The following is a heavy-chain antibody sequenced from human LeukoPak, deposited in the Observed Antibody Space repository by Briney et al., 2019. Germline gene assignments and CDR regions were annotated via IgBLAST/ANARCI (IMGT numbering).Heavy chain of an antibody. V-gene: IGHV3-23*01. CDR1: GFTFNTYA. CDR3: ASYFHYGDYASLWY. J-gene: IGHJ4*02. D-gene: IGHD4-17*01. CDR2: ISEKGERT. Sequence: GGSLRLSCAASGFTFNTYAMSWVRQAPGRGRGWVSSISEKGERTYYAHSLRGGFTISRNNSSNTLYLQMNSLRAEDTAVYYCASYFHYGDYASLWYWGQGTLVTVSS.